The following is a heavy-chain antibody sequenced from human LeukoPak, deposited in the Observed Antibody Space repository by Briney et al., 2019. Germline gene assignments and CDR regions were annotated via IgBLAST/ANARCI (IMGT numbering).Heavy chain of an antibody. D-gene: IGHD6-19*01. Sequence: PGGSLRLSCAASGFTFSSYSMNWVRQAPGKGLEWVSSISSSSSYIYYADSVKGRFTISRDNAKNSLYLQMNSLRAEDTAVYYCAPLPYSSGPNWFDPWGQGTLVTVSS. V-gene: IGHV3-21*01. J-gene: IGHJ5*02. CDR1: GFTFSSYS. CDR2: ISSSSSYI. CDR3: APLPYSSGPNWFDP.